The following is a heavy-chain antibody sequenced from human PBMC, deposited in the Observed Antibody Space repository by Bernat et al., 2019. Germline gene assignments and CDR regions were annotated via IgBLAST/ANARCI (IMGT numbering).Heavy chain of an antibody. CDR3: GRGNSAAYFDY. Sequence: QVQLVQSGAEVKKPGASVKVSCKASGYIFTSYYIHWVRQAPGQGLEWMGIINPSGGSTRYAQKFQGRVTMPRDTSTSTAYMTLGSLRSEDTAVYYWGRGNSAAYFDYGGQGTLVTVSS. CDR2: INPSGGST. J-gene: IGHJ4*02. V-gene: IGHV1-46*03. CDR1: GYIFTSYY. D-gene: IGHD1-7*01.